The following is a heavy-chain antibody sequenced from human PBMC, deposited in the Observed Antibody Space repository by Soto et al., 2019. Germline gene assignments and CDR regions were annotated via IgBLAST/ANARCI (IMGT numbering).Heavy chain of an antibody. CDR2: IYWDDDK. CDR1: GFSLSSTRMA. V-gene: IGHV2-5*02. J-gene: IGHJ4*02. Sequence: QITLKESGPTLVKPTQTLTLTCTFSGFSLSSTRMAVGWIRQPPGKALEWLALIYWDDDKRYSPFLKSRLTITKDTSKSQVVLTMSNMDPVDTDRYYCAHIVVAGLGYYFDYWGQGTLVTVSS. D-gene: IGHD6-19*01. CDR3: AHIVVAGLGYYFDY.